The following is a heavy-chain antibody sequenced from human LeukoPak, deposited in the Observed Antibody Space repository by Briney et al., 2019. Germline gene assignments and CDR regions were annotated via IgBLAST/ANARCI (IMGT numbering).Heavy chain of an antibody. Sequence: ASVKVSCKVSGYTLTELSMRWVRQAPGKGLEWMGGFDPEDGETIYAQKFQGRVTMTEDTSTDTAYMELSSLRSEDTAVYYCATVSGYDYVWGSYRYAFDIWGQGTMVTVSS. CDR1: GYTLTELS. D-gene: IGHD3-16*02. J-gene: IGHJ3*02. CDR3: ATVSGYDYVWGSYRYAFDI. CDR2: FDPEDGET. V-gene: IGHV1-24*01.